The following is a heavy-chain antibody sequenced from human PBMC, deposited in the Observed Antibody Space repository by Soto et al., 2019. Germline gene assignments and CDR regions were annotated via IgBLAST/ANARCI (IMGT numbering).Heavy chain of an antibody. J-gene: IGHJ5*02. CDR3: ATFEYSSGPDKP. CDR1: GFTFSSYS. V-gene: IGHV3-21*01. Sequence: GGSLRLSSAASGFTFSSYSMNWVRQAPGKGLEWVSSISSSSSYIYYADSVKGRFTISRDNAKNSLYLQMNSLRAEDTAVYYCATFEYSSGPDKPWGQGTVVTVSS. CDR2: ISSSSSYI. D-gene: IGHD6-19*01.